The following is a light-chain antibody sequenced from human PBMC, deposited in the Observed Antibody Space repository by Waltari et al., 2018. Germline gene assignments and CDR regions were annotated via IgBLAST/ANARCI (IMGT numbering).Light chain of an antibody. CDR3: QQYGSTVMYT. J-gene: IGKJ2*01. CDR2: GAA. CDR1: EGMSRKY. Sequence: ASEGMSRKYFVWYQQKHGQAAGSLIYGAASSADGGPDRMSGSGSGTDFSIIISRLEPEDFAVYYCQQYGSTVMYTFGQGTKLEIK. V-gene: IGKV3-20*01.